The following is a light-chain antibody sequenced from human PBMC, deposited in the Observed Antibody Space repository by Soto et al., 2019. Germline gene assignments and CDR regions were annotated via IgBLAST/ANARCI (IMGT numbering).Light chain of an antibody. CDR1: QDIRNS. Sequence: DIQMTQSPMSLSASVGDRVTITCRASQDIRNSVAWYQQKPGQAPKLLIYAASTLQSGVPSRFSGSGSGTDFTLTINSLQPEDVATYSCQKYSSVPVFGPGTKVEIK. CDR3: QKYSSVPV. V-gene: IGKV1-27*01. CDR2: AAS. J-gene: IGKJ3*01.